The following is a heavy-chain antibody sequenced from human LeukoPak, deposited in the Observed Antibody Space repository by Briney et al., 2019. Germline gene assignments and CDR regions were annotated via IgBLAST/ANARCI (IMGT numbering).Heavy chain of an antibody. Sequence: SETLSLTCTVSGGSISNYYWSWIRQPPGKGLEWIGYIYYSGSTTYNPFLKSRVTISADMSPHTSKNQFSLKLSSVTAADTAVYYCARGPGSYGDLDYWGQGTLVTVSS. J-gene: IGHJ4*02. V-gene: IGHV4-59*01. CDR3: ARGPGSYGDLDY. CDR1: GGSISNYY. D-gene: IGHD1-26*01. CDR2: IYYSGST.